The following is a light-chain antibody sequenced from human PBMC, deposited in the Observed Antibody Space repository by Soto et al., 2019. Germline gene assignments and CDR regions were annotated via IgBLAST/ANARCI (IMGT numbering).Light chain of an antibody. CDR1: QSISNH. Sequence: IHMTLSPSSLSAFVANSVIIVCRASQSISNHLNWYQQKPGKAPKLLIYAASSLQSGVPSRFSGSGSGTEFTLTISSLQPEDFATYYCQQRNSYPITFGQGTRLEI. V-gene: IGKV1-17*01. J-gene: IGKJ5*01. CDR2: AAS. CDR3: QQRNSYPIT.